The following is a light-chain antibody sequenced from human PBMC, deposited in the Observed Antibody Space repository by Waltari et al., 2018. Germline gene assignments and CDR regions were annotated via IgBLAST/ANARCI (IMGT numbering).Light chain of an antibody. CDR2: GAS. V-gene: IGKV3-20*01. CDR1: QSVGRS. CDR3: QPYVRLPVT. J-gene: IGKJ1*01. Sequence: EIVLTQSPGTLSLSPGERATLSCWASQSVGRSLAWYQQKRGQAPRLLIYGASTRATGIPDRFSGSGSGTDFSLTSSRLEPEDFAVYYCQPYVRLPVTFGQGTKVEI.